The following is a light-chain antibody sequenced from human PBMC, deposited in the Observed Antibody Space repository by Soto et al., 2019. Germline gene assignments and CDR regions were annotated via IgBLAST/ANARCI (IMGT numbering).Light chain of an antibody. J-gene: IGKJ4*01. CDR2: GAA. CDR1: ASVSSSY. CDR3: QQYGNTYLT. Sequence: ESVLTQSPGTLSLSQGERATLSCRASASVSSSYLAGYQQKPGQAPSLLLYGAASSANGSPDTFSSSGCGTTVSPPIIRLEPEEYAVYYCQQYGNTYLTFGGGTKVDIK. V-gene: IGKV3-20*01.